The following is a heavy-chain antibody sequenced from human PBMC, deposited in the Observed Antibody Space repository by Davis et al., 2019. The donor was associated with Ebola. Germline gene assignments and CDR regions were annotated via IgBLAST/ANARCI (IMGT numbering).Heavy chain of an antibody. CDR1: GGTFSSYA. CDR3: ACPVVVAGTPLGYYYGMDV. D-gene: IGHD6-19*01. CDR2: IIPIFGTA. Sequence: SVQVSCKASGGTFSSYAISWVRQAPGQGLEWMGGIIPIFGTANYAQKLQDRVTITADESTSTAYMELSRLRSEDTAVYYCACPVVVAGTPLGYYYGMDVWGKGTTVTVSS. J-gene: IGHJ6*04. V-gene: IGHV1-69*13.